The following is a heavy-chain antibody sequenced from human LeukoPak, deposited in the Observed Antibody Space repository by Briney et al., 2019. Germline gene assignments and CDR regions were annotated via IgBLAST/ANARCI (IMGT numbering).Heavy chain of an antibody. V-gene: IGHV1-69*04. Sequence: SVKVSCKASGGTFSSYAISWVRQAPGQGLEWMGRIIPILGIANYAQKFQGRVTITADKSTSTAYMELSSLRSEDTAVYYCAREDSSGYYGFYDYWGQGTLVIVSS. CDR1: GGTFSSYA. CDR3: AREDSSGYYGFYDY. D-gene: IGHD3-22*01. J-gene: IGHJ4*02. CDR2: IIPILGIA.